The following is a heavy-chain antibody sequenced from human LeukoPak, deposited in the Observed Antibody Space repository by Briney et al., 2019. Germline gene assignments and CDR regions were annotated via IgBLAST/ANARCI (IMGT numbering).Heavy chain of an antibody. D-gene: IGHD2-15*01. CDR1: GYTFTSYA. Sequence: ASVKVSCKASGYTFTSYAMHWVRQAPGQRLEWMGWINAGNGNTKYSQKFQGRVTITRDTSASTAYMELSSLRSEDTAVYYCARGAPGWFIKDIVVVVAEPFDYWGQGTLVTVSS. V-gene: IGHV1-3*01. CDR3: ARGAPGWFIKDIVVVVAEPFDY. CDR2: INAGNGNT. J-gene: IGHJ4*02.